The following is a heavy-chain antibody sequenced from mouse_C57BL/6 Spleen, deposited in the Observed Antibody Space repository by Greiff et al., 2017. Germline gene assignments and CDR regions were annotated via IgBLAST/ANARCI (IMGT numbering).Heavy chain of an antibody. Sequence: VQLQQPGAELVMPGASVKLSCKASGYTFTSYWMHWVKQRPGQGLEWIGEIDPSDSYTNYNQKFKGKSTLTVDKSSSTAYMQRSSLTSEDSAVYYCAGGDYGSSPWFAYWGQGTLVTVSA. CDR2: IDPSDSYT. V-gene: IGHV1-69*01. D-gene: IGHD1-1*01. CDR1: GYTFTSYW. J-gene: IGHJ3*01. CDR3: AGGDYGSSPWFAY.